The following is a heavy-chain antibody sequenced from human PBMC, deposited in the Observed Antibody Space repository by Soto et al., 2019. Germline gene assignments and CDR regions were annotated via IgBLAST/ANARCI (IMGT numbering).Heavy chain of an antibody. CDR1: GFTFSSYA. CDR2: ISYDGSNK. V-gene: IGHV3-30-3*01. CDR3: GRGAGDPSF. J-gene: IGHJ4*02. Sequence: QVQLVESGGGVVQPGRSLRLSCAASGFTFSSYAMHWVRQAPGKGLEWVAVISYDGSNKYYADSVKGRFTISRDNSKNTLYLQMNSLRAEETGVYYWGRGAGDPSFWGQGNLVT. D-gene: IGHD3-16*01.